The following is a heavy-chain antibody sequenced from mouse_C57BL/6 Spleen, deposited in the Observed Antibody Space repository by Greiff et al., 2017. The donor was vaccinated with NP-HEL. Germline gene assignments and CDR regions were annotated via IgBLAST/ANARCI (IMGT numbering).Heavy chain of an antibody. CDR3: ARDSAQAWVAY. Sequence: EVMLVESEGGLVQPGSSMKLSCTASGFTFSDHYMAWVRQVPEKGLEWVANINYDGSSTYYLDSLKSRFIISRDNAKNNLYLQMSSLKSEDTATYYCARDSAQAWVAYWGQGTLVTVSA. J-gene: IGHJ3*01. CDR1: GFTFSDHY. CDR2: INYDGSST. D-gene: IGHD3-2*02. V-gene: IGHV5-16*01.